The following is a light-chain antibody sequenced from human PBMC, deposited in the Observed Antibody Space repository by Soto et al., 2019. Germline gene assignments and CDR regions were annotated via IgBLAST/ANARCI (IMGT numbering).Light chain of an antibody. Sequence: DIVMTQSPDSLAVSLGERATINCKSSQSVLYSPNNKNYLAWYQQKPGQPPKLLVYWASTRESGVPDRFSGSGSWTDFTLTITSLQAEDAAVYYYHQYHSAPQTFGQGTKVEIK. CDR3: HQYHSAPQT. CDR1: QSVLYSPNNKNY. CDR2: WAS. V-gene: IGKV4-1*01. J-gene: IGKJ1*01.